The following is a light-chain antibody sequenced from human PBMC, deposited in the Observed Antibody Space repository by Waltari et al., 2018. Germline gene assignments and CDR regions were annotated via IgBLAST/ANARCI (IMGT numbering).Light chain of an antibody. V-gene: IGKV1-39*01. J-gene: IGKJ2*01. CDR2: AAS. Sequence: DIQMTQSPSSLSVSLGDRVTIPCRASQSISSYLNWYQQKPGKAPKLLIYAASSLQSGVPSRFSGSGSGTDFTLTISSLQPEDFATYYCQQSYSTLVTFGQGTKLEIK. CDR1: QSISSY. CDR3: QQSYSTLVT.